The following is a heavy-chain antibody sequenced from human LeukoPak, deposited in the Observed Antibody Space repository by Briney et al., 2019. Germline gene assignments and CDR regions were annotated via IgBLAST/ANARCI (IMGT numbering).Heavy chain of an antibody. CDR2: INWNGGST. CDR1: GFTFDDYG. J-gene: IGHJ4*02. Sequence: GGSLRLSCAASGFTFDDYGMSWVRQAPGKGLEWVSGINWNGGSTGYADSVKGRFTISRDNAKNSLYLQMNGLRAEDTALYYCAKDLLPYYYDSSGYFDYWGQGTLVTVSS. V-gene: IGHV3-20*04. D-gene: IGHD3-22*01. CDR3: AKDLLPYYYDSSGYFDY.